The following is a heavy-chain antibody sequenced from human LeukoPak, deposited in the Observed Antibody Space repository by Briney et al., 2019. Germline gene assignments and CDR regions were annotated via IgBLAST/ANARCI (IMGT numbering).Heavy chain of an antibody. V-gene: IGHV4-31*03. CDR2: IYYSGST. CDR3: AREETIIGRYFDY. J-gene: IGHJ4*02. D-gene: IGHD5-24*01. CDR1: GGSISSGGYY. Sequence: SETLSLTCTVSGGSISSGGYYWSWIRQHPGKGLEWIGYIYYSGSTYNNPSLKSRVTISVDTSKNQFSLKLRSVTAADTAVYYCAREETIIGRYFDYWGQGSLVTVSS.